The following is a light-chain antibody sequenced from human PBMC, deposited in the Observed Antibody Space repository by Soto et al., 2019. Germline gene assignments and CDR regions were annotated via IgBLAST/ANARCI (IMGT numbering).Light chain of an antibody. CDR2: GAS. CDR3: QYNCSIPVP. V-gene: IGKV1-39*01. J-gene: IGKJ1*01. CDR1: QSISIY. Sequence: DIQMTQSPSSLSASIGDRVTITCRASQSISIYLNWYQQKPGKAPKSLIYGASSLQSGVPSRFSGRGSGTEFTLTISNQQPEDFATYYCQYNCSIPVPFGQGTKVEIK.